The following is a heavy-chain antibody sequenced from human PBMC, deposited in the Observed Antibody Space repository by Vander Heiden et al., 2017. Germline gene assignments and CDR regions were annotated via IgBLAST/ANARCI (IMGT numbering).Heavy chain of an antibody. CDR2: MTGSGDDT. CDR3: AKGSTSSRPYYFDS. V-gene: IGHV3-23*01. CDR1: GFTYGNYA. Sequence: EVQLLESGGGLVQPGGSLRLSCAASGFTYGNYAMAWVRQPPGKGLDWFSAMTGSGDDTYYADSVKGRFTISRDNSKNTLYLHMDSLRDEDTAVYFCAKGSTSSRPYYFDSWGQGALVTVSS. D-gene: IGHD6-6*01. J-gene: IGHJ4*02.